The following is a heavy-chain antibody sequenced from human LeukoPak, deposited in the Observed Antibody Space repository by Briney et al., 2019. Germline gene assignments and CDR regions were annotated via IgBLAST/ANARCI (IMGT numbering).Heavy chain of an antibody. CDR1: GYSFNNYW. J-gene: IGHJ4*02. D-gene: IGHD4-23*01. V-gene: IGHV5-51*01. CDR3: ARRSYGGKDFDY. CDR2: IYPGDSDT. Sequence: NHGESLKIFCKGSGYSFNNYWINWVRQMPGKGLEWMGIIYPGDSDTKYSPSFQGQVTISADKSINTAYLQWSSLKASDTAMYYCARRSYGGKDFDYWGQGTLVTVSS.